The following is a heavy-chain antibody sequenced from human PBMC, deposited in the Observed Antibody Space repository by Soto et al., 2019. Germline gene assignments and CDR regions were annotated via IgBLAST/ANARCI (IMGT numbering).Heavy chain of an antibody. D-gene: IGHD3-9*01. Sequence: GGSLRLSCAASGFTFSSYSMNWVRQAPGKGLEWVSYISSSSSTIYYADSVKGRFTISRDNAKNSLYLQMNSLRAEDTAVYYCARDRSYYDILTGDYYYYYGMDVWGQGTTVTVSS. CDR2: ISSSSSTI. CDR3: ARDRSYYDILTGDYYYYYGMDV. CDR1: GFTFSSYS. V-gene: IGHV3-48*01. J-gene: IGHJ6*02.